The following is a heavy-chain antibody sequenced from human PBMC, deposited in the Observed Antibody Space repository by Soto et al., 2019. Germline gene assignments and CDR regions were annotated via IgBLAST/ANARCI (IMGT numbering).Heavy chain of an antibody. D-gene: IGHD2-2*01. CDR1: GGTFSSYI. CDR2: IIPILGIA. V-gene: IGHV1-69*02. Sequence: QVQLVQSGAEVKKPGSSVKVSCKASGGTFSSYIISWVRQAPGQGLEWMGRIIPILGIANYAQKFQGRVTISADKATSTGYMVVSSLRSEDAAVDYCASGAVVVPAAMGGKDYYSYDMDVRGKGTTVTVSS. CDR3: ASGAVVVPAAMGGKDYYSYDMDV. J-gene: IGHJ6*03.